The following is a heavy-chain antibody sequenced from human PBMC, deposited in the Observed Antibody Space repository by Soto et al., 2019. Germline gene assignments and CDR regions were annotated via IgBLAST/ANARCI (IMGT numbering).Heavy chain of an antibody. Sequence: EVQLVESGGGLVQPGGSLRLSCAASGFTFINYWMSWVRRAPGRGLEWVANINNDGSGTYSVDSVKGRFTISRDNAKNSLYWQKKSLRAEATAVYYYARNGSEYGDYYDYWGQGTLVNVP. D-gene: IGHD4-17*01. CDR3: ARNGSEYGDYYDY. CDR2: INNDGSGT. V-gene: IGHV3-7*01. CDR1: GFTFINYW. J-gene: IGHJ4*02.